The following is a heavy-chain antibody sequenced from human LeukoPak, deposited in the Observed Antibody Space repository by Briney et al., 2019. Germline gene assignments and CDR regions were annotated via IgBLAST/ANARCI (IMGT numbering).Heavy chain of an antibody. CDR3: ARDCGAAAGTCFDY. V-gene: IGHV1-2*02. CDR1: GYTFTGYY. Sequence: ASVKVSCKASGYTFTGYYMHWVRQAPGQGLEWMGWINPNSGGTNYAQKFQGRVTMTRDTSISTAYVELSRLRSDDTAVYYCARDCGAAAGTCFDYWGQGTLVTVSS. D-gene: IGHD6-13*01. CDR2: INPNSGGT. J-gene: IGHJ4*02.